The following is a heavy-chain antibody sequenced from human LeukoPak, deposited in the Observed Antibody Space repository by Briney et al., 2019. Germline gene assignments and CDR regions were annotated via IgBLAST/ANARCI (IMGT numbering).Heavy chain of an antibody. V-gene: IGHV3-13*01. J-gene: IGHJ4*02. D-gene: IGHD5-12*01. CDR1: GFTFSGYD. CDR2: IGTAGDT. CDR3: ARDHPGRRGYSGYEYFDY. Sequence: TGGSLRLSCVASGFTFSGYDMHWVRQATGKGLEWVSAIGTAGDTYYPGSVKGRFTISRDNSKNTLYLQMNSLRAEDTAVYYCARDHPGRRGYSGYEYFDYWGQGTLVTVSS.